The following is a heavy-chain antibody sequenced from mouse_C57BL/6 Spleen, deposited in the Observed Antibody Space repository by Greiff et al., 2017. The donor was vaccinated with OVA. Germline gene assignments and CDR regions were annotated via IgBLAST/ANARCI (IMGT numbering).Heavy chain of an antibody. J-gene: IGHJ2*01. V-gene: IGHV1-80*01. CDR3: ARTLPTYFDY. Sequence: QVQLKESGAELVKPGASVKISCKASGYAFSSYWMNWVKQRPGKGLEWIGQIYPGDGDTNYNGKFKGKATLTADKSSSTAYMQLSSLTSEDSAVYFCARTLPTYFDYWGQGTTLTVSS. CDR2: IYPGDGDT. CDR1: GYAFSSYW.